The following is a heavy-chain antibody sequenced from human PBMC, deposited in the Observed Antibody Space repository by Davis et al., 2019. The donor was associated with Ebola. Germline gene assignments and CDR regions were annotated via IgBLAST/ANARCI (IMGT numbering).Heavy chain of an antibody. D-gene: IGHD1-14*01. CDR2: IWYDGSLQ. CDR1: GFSFNTYG. Sequence: GESLKISCAASGFSFNTYGMHWVRQAPGKGLEWLAVIWYDGSLQFFADSMKGRFTISRDNSRNTLFLQMNSLRVEDTAVYDCARDPAIGKPLSTFDVWGQGTTVTVAS. V-gene: IGHV3-33*01. J-gene: IGHJ3*01. CDR3: ARDPAIGKPLSTFDV.